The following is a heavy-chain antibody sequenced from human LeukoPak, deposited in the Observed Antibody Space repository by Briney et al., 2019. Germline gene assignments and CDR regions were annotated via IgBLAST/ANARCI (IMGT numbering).Heavy chain of an antibody. CDR2: IYPDDSDT. CDR3: ARPVEMATSPFDY. D-gene: IGHD5-24*01. CDR1: GYRFADYW. J-gene: IGHJ4*02. Sequence: GESLKISCKGSGYRFADYWIAWVRQVPGQGLEWMGIIYPDDSDTRYSPSFLGQVTISADKSISTAYLQWSSLKASDTAMYYCARPVEMATSPFDYWGQGTLVIVSS. V-gene: IGHV5-51*01.